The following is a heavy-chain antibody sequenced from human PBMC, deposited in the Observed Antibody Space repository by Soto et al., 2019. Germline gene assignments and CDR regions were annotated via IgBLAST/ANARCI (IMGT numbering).Heavy chain of an antibody. V-gene: IGHV3-7*01. D-gene: IGHD3-22*01. CDR1: GFTFSSYW. CDR2: IKQDGSEK. CDR3: ARRNYYDSSGYYYFDY. J-gene: IGHJ4*02. Sequence: PGGSLRLSCAASGFTFSSYWMSWVRQAPGKGLEWVANIKQDGSEKYYVDSVKGRFTISRDNAKNSLYLQMNSLRAEDTAVYYCARRNYYDSSGYYYFDYWGQGTLVTVSS.